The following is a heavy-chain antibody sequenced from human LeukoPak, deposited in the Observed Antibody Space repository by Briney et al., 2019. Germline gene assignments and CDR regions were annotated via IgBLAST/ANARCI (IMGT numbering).Heavy chain of an antibody. D-gene: IGHD7-27*01. CDR2: IYYSGGT. V-gene: IGHV4-59*08. J-gene: IGHJ4*02. Sequence: PSETLSLTCTVSGGSISSYYWSWIRQPPGKGLEWIGYIYYSGGTNYNPSLKSRVTISVDTSKNQFSLKLSSVTAADTAVYYCARVRRSGDYFDYWGQGTLVTVSS. CDR1: GGSISSYY. CDR3: ARVRRSGDYFDY.